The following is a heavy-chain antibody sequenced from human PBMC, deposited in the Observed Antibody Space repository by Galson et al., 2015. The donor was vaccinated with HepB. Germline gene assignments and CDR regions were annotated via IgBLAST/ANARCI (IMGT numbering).Heavy chain of an antibody. CDR3: ARDGGKTTVVTDGYWYFDL. Sequence: SVKVSCKASGYTFTSYGISWVRQAPGQGLEWMGWISAYNGNTNYAQKLQGRVTMTTDTSTSTAYMELRSLRSDDTAVYYCARDGGKTTVVTDGYWYFDLWGRGTLVTVSS. CDR1: GYTFTSYG. CDR2: ISAYNGNT. J-gene: IGHJ2*01. V-gene: IGHV1-18*01. D-gene: IGHD4-23*01.